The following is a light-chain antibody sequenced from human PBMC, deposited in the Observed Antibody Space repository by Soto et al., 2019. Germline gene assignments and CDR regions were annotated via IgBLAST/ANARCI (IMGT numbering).Light chain of an antibody. CDR1: QGISNY. J-gene: IGKJ1*01. Sequence: DIQMTQSPSSLSASVGDRVTITCRASQGISNYLAWYQQKPGKVPKLLIYAASTLQSGVPSRFSGSGSGTDFTRTISSLQPEDVATYYCQKYNSAPRTFGQGTTVEIQ. CDR2: AAS. V-gene: IGKV1-27*01. CDR3: QKYNSAPRT.